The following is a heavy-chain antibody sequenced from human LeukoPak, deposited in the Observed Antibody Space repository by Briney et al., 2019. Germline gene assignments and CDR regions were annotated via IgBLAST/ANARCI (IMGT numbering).Heavy chain of an antibody. D-gene: IGHD6-6*01. CDR1: GFSFSYG. CDR2: ISGSGDKT. V-gene: IGHV3-23*01. J-gene: IGHJ4*01. CDR3: AAPPRAGARPPYDF. Sequence: PGGSLRLSCTASGFSFSYGMSWVRQAPGKGLEWVSAISGSGDKTYYLDSVKGRFTISRDISKNTLFLQMNNLRAEDMAIYYCAAPPRAGARPPYDFWGTEPWSPSPQ.